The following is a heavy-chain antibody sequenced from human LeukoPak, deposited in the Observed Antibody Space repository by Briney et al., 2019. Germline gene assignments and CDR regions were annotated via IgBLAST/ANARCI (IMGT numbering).Heavy chain of an antibody. CDR2: IYPSDSDT. Sequence: GESLKISCKGSGYRFTSYWIGWVRQMPGKGLEWMGIIYPSDSDTRYSPSFQGQVSTSADKSISAAYLQWSSLKASDTAMYYCARRYGSGSYDDYWGQGTLVTVSS. D-gene: IGHD3-10*01. V-gene: IGHV5-51*01. CDR1: GYRFTSYW. J-gene: IGHJ4*02. CDR3: ARRYGSGSYDDY.